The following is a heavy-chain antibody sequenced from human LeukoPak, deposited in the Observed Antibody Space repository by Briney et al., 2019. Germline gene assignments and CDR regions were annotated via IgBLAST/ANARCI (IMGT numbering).Heavy chain of an antibody. CDR1: GGTFSSYA. CDR3: ARDSKDTAMVPYYYYYGMDV. J-gene: IGHJ6*02. CDR2: IIPILGIA. V-gene: IGHV1-69*04. D-gene: IGHD5-18*01. Sequence: SVKVSCKASGGTFSSYAISWVRQAPGQGLEWMGRIIPILGIANYAQKFQSRVTITADKSTSTAYMELSSLRSEDTAVYYCARDSKDTAMVPYYYYYGMDVWGQGTTVTVSS.